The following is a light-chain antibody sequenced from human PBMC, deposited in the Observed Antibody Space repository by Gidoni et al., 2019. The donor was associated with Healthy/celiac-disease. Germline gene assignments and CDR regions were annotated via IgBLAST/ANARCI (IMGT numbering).Light chain of an antibody. V-gene: IGKV1-39*01. Sequence: DIQMTQSPSSLSASVGDRGTITCRASQSISSYLNWYQQKPGTAPKLLIYAASSLQSGVPSRFSGSCAGTDVTLTISRLPPEDFATYYCQQSYSTPRSFGGGTKVEIK. J-gene: IGKJ4*01. CDR1: QSISSY. CDR2: AAS. CDR3: QQSYSTPRS.